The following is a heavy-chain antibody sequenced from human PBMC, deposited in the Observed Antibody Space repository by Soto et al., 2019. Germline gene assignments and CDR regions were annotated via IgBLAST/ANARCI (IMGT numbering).Heavy chain of an antibody. CDR1: GGSISSGGYY. CDR2: IYYSGST. Sequence: QVQLQESGPGLVKPSQTLSLTCTVSGGSISSGGYYWSWIRQHPGKGLEWIGYIYYSGSTYYNPSLKSRVTLSVDTSKNLFPLKLSSVAAADTAVYYCARVRGGVPFDDWGQGTLVTVSS. CDR3: ARVRGGVPFDD. V-gene: IGHV4-31*03. J-gene: IGHJ4*02. D-gene: IGHD2-8*01.